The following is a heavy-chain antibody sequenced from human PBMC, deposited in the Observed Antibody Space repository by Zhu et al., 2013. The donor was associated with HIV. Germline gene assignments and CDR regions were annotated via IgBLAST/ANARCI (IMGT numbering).Heavy chain of an antibody. J-gene: IGHJ6*03. CDR2: INAGGGST. CDR3: ARGPPRGGSDYYYMDS. V-gene: IGHV1-46*01. D-gene: IGHD2-15*01. CDR1: GYTLTNYY. Sequence: QVQLVQSGAEAKKPGASVKVSCRASGYTLTNYYMHWVRQAPGQGLEWMGIINAGGGSTTYAQIFQGRLTMTRDTSTSTVYMELRSLRFDDTAVYYCARGPPRGGSDYYYMDSGAKGPRSASP.